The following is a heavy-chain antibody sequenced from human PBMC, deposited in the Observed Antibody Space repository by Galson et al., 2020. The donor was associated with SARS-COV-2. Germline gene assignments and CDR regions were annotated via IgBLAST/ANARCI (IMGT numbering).Heavy chain of an antibody. Sequence: SETLSLTCTVSGYFIRSGYYWGWIRQPPGKGLEWIGSIYHSGTTYDNPSLKSRVTLSVDTSKNQFSLKLSSVTAADTAVYYCARVRTGTTDDFDYWGQGTLVTVSS. CDR1: GYFIRSGYY. V-gene: IGHV4-38-2*02. CDR2: IYHSGTT. CDR3: ARVRTGTTDDFDY. D-gene: IGHD1-1*01. J-gene: IGHJ4*02.